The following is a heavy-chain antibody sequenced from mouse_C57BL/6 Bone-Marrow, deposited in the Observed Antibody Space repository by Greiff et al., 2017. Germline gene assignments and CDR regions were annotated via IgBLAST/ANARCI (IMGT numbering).Heavy chain of an antibody. V-gene: IGHV1-69*01. J-gene: IGHJ1*03. CDR1: GYTFTSYW. D-gene: IGHD1-1*01. Sequence: QVQLKQPGAELVMPGASVKLSCKASGYTFTSYWMHWVKQRPGQGLEWIGEIDPSDSYTNYNQKFKGKSTLTVDKSSSTAYMQLSSLTSEDSAVYYWESHYYGSSYGYFDVWGTGTTVTVSS. CDR2: IDPSDSYT. CDR3: ESHYYGSSYGYFDV.